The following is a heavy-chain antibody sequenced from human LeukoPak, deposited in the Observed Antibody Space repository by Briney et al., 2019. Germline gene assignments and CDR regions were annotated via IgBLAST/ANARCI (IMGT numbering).Heavy chain of an antibody. CDR2: LSSTGAT. CDR1: GISFSSFG. Sequence: GGSLRLSCAASGISFSSFGMSWVRQTPEKGLEWVSTLSSTGATFYAGSVKGRFTISRANSENTLYLQMDSLTAEDTALYYCARVGYSSAWYFFNFWGQGTLVTVSP. D-gene: IGHD6-13*01. J-gene: IGHJ4*02. CDR3: ARVGYSSAWYFFNF. V-gene: IGHV3-23*01.